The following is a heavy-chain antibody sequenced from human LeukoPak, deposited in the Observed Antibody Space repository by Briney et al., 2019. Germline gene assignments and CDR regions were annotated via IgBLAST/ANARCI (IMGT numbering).Heavy chain of an antibody. CDR3: AREFKYFYDTSGYYWNYFDY. D-gene: IGHD3-22*01. V-gene: IGHV3-30*04. Sequence: GGSLRLSCAASGFGLSGFDMHWVRQAPGKGLEWVAIVSNDGSNKYYADSVKGRFTISRDNSKNTLYLQMNSLRVEDTALCYCAREFKYFYDTSGYYWNYFDYWGQGTLVTVSS. CDR1: GFGLSGFD. J-gene: IGHJ4*02. CDR2: VSNDGSNK.